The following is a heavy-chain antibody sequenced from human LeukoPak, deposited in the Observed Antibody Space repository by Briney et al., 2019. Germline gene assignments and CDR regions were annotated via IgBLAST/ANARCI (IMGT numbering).Heavy chain of an antibody. CDR3: ARGGNYFPIDY. D-gene: IGHD2/OR15-2a*01. Sequence: GSLRPSFCGFGIHGRWSQLDWGRQASGKGMEWVSVTYSGGNTDYADSVKGRFTISRDNSKNTLYLQMSSLRVEDTAIYYCARGGNYFPIDYWGQGTFVIVSS. CDR2: TYSGGNT. CDR1: GIHGRWSQ. J-gene: IGHJ4*02. V-gene: IGHV3-53*01.